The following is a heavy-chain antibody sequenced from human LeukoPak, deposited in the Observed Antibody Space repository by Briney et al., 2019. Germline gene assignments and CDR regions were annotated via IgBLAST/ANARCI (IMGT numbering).Heavy chain of an antibody. CDR3: AREEWDY. Sequence: GGSLRLSCAASGFTFSSCSMHWVRQAPGKGLECVAVISNDGSNKNYADSVKGRFTISRDNYKNTVYLQMNSLRPDGTGVYYCAREEWDYWGQGTLVTVSS. D-gene: IGHD2-8*01. J-gene: IGHJ4*02. CDR2: ISNDGSNK. CDR1: GFTFSSCS. V-gene: IGHV3-30*04.